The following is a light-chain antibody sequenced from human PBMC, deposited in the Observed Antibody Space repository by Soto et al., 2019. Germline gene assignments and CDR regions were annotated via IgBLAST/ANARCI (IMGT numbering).Light chain of an antibody. CDR3: CSYAGSYTMI. CDR1: SSDVGSYNL. CDR2: EDT. Sequence: QSALTQPASVSGSPGQSITISCTGSSSDVGSYNLVSWYQHHPGKAPKLMIFEDTEWPSGVSNRFSGSKSGNTASLTISGLQAEDEADYFCCSYAGSYTMIFGGGTQLTVL. V-gene: IGLV2-23*01. J-gene: IGLJ2*01.